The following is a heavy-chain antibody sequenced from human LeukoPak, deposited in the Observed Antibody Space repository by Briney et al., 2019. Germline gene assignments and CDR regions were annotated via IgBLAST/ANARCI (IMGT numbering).Heavy chain of an antibody. CDR3: ARVGGSGSYYYGIDV. Sequence: SETLSLTCTVSGGSISSYYWSWIRQPPGKGLEWIGYIYDSGTTNYNPSLKSRVTISVDTSKNQFSLKLSSVTAADTAVYYCARVGGSGSYYYGIDVWGQGTTVTVSS. J-gene: IGHJ6*02. V-gene: IGHV4-59*01. D-gene: IGHD3-10*01. CDR2: IYDSGTT. CDR1: GGSISSYY.